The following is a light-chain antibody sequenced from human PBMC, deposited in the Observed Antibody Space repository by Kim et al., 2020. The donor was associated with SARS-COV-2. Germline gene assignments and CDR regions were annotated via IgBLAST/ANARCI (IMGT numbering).Light chain of an antibody. Sequence: APGKTATIACGGYNIGTKSVHWYQQKPGQAPVLVLFYNSDRPSGIPERFSGSNSGNTATLTISRVEAGDEADFYCQVWVTSRDQVIFGGGTQLTVL. J-gene: IGLJ2*01. CDR2: YNS. CDR1: NIGTKS. CDR3: QVWVTSRDQVI. V-gene: IGLV3-21*04.